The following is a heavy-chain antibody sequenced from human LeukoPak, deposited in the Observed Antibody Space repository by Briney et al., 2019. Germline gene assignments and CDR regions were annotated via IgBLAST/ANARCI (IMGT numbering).Heavy chain of an antibody. CDR3: ARGPAGYVATIGGYFDY. CDR2: TRNKANSYTT. Sequence: PGGSLRLSCAASGFTFSDHYMDWVRQAPGKGLEWVGRTRNKANSYTTEYAASVKGRFTISRDDSKYSLYLQMNSLKTEDTAVYYCARGPAGYVATIGGYFDYWGQGTLVTVSS. V-gene: IGHV3-72*01. J-gene: IGHJ4*02. CDR1: GFTFSDHY. D-gene: IGHD5-12*01.